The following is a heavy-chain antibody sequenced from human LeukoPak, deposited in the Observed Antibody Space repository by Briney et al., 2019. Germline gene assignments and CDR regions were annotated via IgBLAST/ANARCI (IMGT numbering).Heavy chain of an antibody. CDR1: GFTFSSYS. Sequence: GGSLRLSCAASGFTFSSYSMNWVRQAPGKGLEWVSSISSSSSYIYYADSVKGRFTISRDNAKNSLYLQMNSLRAEDTAVYHCARDAYDYVWGSYRYISSDYYYMDVWGKGTTVTISS. CDR2: ISSSSSYI. CDR3: ARDAYDYVWGSYRYISSDYYYMDV. V-gene: IGHV3-21*04. J-gene: IGHJ6*03. D-gene: IGHD3-16*02.